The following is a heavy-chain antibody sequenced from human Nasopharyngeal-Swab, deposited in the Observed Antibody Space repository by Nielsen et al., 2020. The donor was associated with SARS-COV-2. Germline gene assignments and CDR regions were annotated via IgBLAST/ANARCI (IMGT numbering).Heavy chain of an antibody. D-gene: IGHD1-26*01. CDR3: ARVDSASHRQIRYYNYYYMDV. V-gene: IGHV1-58*01. CDR2: IVVGSGDT. J-gene: IGHJ6*03. CDR1: GFTFTKSA. Sequence: SVKVSCKASGFTFTKSAVQWVRQARGQRLEYMGWIVVGSGDTNYAQNFQERVSITRDMSTSTAYMELSSLRTEDTAVYYCARVDSASHRQIRYYNYYYMDVWGKGTTVTVSS.